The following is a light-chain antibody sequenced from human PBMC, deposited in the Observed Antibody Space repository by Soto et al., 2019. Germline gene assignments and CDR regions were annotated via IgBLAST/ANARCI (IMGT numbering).Light chain of an antibody. CDR1: QGIGDT. Sequence: EIVMTQSPATLSVSPGEGATLSCRASQGIGDTLAWYQQKPGQTPRLLIYGASSRANGIPDRFSGSGSGTDFTLAINGLEPEDFAVYYCQQYATSARLTFGPGTNVDV. CDR3: QQYATSARLT. V-gene: IGKV3-20*01. J-gene: IGKJ3*01. CDR2: GAS.